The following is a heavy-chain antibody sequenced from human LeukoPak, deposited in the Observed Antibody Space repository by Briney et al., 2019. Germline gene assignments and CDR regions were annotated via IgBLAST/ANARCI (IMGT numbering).Heavy chain of an antibody. V-gene: IGHV4-4*07. CDR2: IYTSGST. CDR3: ARDKYFYDSPYYYYMDV. D-gene: IGHD3-22*01. Sequence: PSETLSLTCTVSGGSISSYYWSWIRQPAGKGLEWIGRIYTSGSTNYNPSLKSRVTISVDTSKNQFSLKLSSVTAADTAVYYCARDKYFYDSPYYYYMDVWGKGTTVTVSS. CDR1: GGSISSYY. J-gene: IGHJ6*03.